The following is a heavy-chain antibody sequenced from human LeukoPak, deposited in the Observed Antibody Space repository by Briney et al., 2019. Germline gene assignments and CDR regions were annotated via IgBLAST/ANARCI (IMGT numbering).Heavy chain of an antibody. CDR1: GGSISSSSYY. Sequence: SETLSLTCTVSGGSISSSSYYWGWLRQPPGKGLEWIGSIYYSGSTNYNPSLKSRVTISVGKSKNQFSLKLSSVAAADTAVYYCARDSPGRYFGYWGQGTLVTVSS. J-gene: IGHJ4*02. D-gene: IGHD1-26*01. V-gene: IGHV4-39*07. CDR3: ARDSPGRYFGY. CDR2: IYYSGST.